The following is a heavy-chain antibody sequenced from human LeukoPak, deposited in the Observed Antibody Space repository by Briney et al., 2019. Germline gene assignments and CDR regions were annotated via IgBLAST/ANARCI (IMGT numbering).Heavy chain of an antibody. V-gene: IGHV1-18*04. CDR3: TRATGWLSDY. Sequence: ASVKVSCKTSGFFTNCDINWVRQATGQRLEWMGWIGPYNGDTKYAQKFQDRVTMTTDISTSTTYLELRSLKSDDTALYYCTRATGWLSDYWGQGTLVTVSS. D-gene: IGHD6-19*01. CDR1: GFFTNCD. J-gene: IGHJ4*02. CDR2: IGPYNGDT.